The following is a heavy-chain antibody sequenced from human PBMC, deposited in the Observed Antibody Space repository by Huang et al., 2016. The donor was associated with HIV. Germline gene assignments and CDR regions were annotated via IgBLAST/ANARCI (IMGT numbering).Heavy chain of an antibody. Sequence: QVQLVQSGAEVKKPGSSVKVSCKASGGTFSSYAISWVRQGPGQGLEWMGGIITILGTANYEQKFQGRVMITADESTSTAYMELSSLRSEDTAVYYCARVESRRYYDSSGYYYWGQGTLVTVSS. CDR3: ARVESRRYYDSSGYYY. V-gene: IGHV1-69*01. D-gene: IGHD3-22*01. CDR2: IITILGTA. J-gene: IGHJ4*02. CDR1: GGTFSSYA.